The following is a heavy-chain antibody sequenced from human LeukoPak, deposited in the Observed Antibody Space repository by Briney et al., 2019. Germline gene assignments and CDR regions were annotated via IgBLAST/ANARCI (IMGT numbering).Heavy chain of an antibody. CDR2: ISSSGSTI. Sequence: GGSLRLSCAASGFTFSSYEMNWVRQAPGKGLEWVSYISSSGSTIYYADSVKGRFTISRDNAKNSLYLQMNSLRAEDTAAYYCASHPQYDSSGYWGQGTLVTVSS. CDR3: ASHPQYDSSGY. CDR1: GFTFSSYE. D-gene: IGHD3-22*01. V-gene: IGHV3-48*03. J-gene: IGHJ4*02.